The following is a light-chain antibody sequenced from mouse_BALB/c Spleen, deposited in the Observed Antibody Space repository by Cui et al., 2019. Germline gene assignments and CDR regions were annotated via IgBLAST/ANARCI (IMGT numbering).Light chain of an antibody. CDR1: ENIYSN. CDR2: AAT. V-gene: IGKV12-46*01. CDR3: QHFWGTPFT. Sequence: DIQMTQSPASLSVSVGETVTITCRASENIYSNLAWYQQKQGKSPQLLVYAATNLADGVPSRFSGSGSGTQYSLKINSLQSEDFGSYYCQHFWGTPFTFESGTKLEIE. J-gene: IGKJ4*01.